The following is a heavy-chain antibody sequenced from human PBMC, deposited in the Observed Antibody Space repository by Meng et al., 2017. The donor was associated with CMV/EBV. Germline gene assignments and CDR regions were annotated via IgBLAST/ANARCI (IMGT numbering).Heavy chain of an antibody. D-gene: IGHD1-1*01. J-gene: IGHJ6*02. V-gene: IGHV1-46*01. CDR3: ARDTTGTVYYYYGMDV. Sequence: ASVKVSCKASGYTFTSYYMHWVRQAPGQGLEWMGIINPSGGSTSYAQKFQGRVTMTRDTSTSTVYMELSSLRSDDTAVYYCARDTTGTVYYYYGMDVWGQGTTVTVSS. CDR2: INPSGGST. CDR1: GYTFTSYY.